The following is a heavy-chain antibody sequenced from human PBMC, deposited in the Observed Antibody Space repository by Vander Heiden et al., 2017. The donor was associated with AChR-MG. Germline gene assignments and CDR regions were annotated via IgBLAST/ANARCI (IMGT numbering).Heavy chain of an antibody. CDR2: INPNSGGT. V-gene: IGHV1-2*02. Sequence: QVQLVQSGAEVKKPGASVKVSCKASGYTFTGYYMPWVRQAPGQGLEWMGWINPNSGGTNYAQKFQGRVTMTRDTSISTAYMELSRLRSDDTAVYYCARVRITNDSSGYRKNFDYWGQGTLVTVSS. CDR1: GYTFTGYY. J-gene: IGHJ4*02. D-gene: IGHD3-22*01. CDR3: ARVRITNDSSGYRKNFDY.